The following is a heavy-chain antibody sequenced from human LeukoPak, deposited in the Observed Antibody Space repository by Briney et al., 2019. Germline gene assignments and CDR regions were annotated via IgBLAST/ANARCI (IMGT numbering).Heavy chain of an antibody. D-gene: IGHD3-9*01. Sequence: ASVKVSCKASGYTFTSYDINWVRQATGQGLEWMGWMNPNSGNTGYAQKFQGRVTMTRNTSISTAYMELSSLRSEDTAVYYCARVPSKYDDILTGSPFDYWGQGTLVTVSS. V-gene: IGHV1-8*01. CDR2: MNPNSGNT. CDR1: GYTFTSYD. CDR3: ARVPSKYDDILTGSPFDY. J-gene: IGHJ4*02.